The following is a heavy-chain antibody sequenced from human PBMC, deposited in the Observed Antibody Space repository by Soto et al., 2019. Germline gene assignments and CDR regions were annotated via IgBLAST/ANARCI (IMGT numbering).Heavy chain of an antibody. CDR3: ARDSSIYGDYWN. Sequence: ASVQVSCKASGYTFTSYDINWVRQATGQGLEWMGWMNPNSGNTGYAQKFQGRVTMTRNTSISTAYMELSSLRFEDTAVYYCARDSSIYGDYWNWGQGTLVTVSS. D-gene: IGHD4-17*01. V-gene: IGHV1-8*01. CDR2: MNPNSGNT. CDR1: GYTFTSYD. J-gene: IGHJ4*02.